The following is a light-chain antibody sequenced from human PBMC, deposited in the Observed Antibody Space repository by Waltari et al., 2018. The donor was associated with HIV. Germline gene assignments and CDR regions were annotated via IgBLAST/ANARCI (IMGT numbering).Light chain of an antibody. CDR2: EVD. V-gene: IGLV2-11*01. Sequence: QSALTQPRSVSGSPGQSVTISCTGTSRDIGYFDYVSWYQQYPGKAPKVIIYEVDQRPSGVPDRVTGSKSGITASLTISGLQGEDEADYYCCSYAGAYTYVFGTGTKVNVL. CDR1: SRDIGYFDY. CDR3: CSYAGAYTYV. J-gene: IGLJ1*01.